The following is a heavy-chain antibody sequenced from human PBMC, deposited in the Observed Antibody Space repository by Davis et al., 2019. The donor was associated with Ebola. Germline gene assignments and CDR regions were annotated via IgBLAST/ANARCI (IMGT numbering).Heavy chain of an antibody. D-gene: IGHD3-22*01. CDR2: IYPGDSDT. J-gene: IGHJ4*02. CDR3: ARRRYYDSSGYYLDYFDY. Sequence: PGGSLRLSCKGSGYSFTSYWIGWVRQMPGKGLEWMGIIYPGDSDTRYSPSFQGQVTISADKSISTAYLKWSSLKASDTAMYYCARRRYYDSSGYYLDYFDYWGQGTLVTVSS. V-gene: IGHV5-51*01. CDR1: GYSFTSYW.